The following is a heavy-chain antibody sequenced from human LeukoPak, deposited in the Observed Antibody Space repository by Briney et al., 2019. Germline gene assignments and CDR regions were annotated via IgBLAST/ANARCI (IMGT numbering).Heavy chain of an antibody. J-gene: IGHJ4*02. CDR1: GYTFTGYY. CDR2: INPNSGGT. Sequence: GASVKVSCKASGYTFTGYYMHWVRQAPXXXXXXMGWINPNSGGTNYAQKFQGRVTMTRDTSISTAYMELSRLRSDDTAVYYCARGGYSGYDYNYWGQGTLVTVSS. V-gene: IGHV1-2*02. D-gene: IGHD5-12*01. CDR3: ARGGYSGYDYNY.